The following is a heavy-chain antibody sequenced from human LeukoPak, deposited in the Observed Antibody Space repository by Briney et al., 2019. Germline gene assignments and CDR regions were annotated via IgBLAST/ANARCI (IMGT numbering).Heavy chain of an antibody. CDR1: GFTLSIYG. Sequence: GGSLRLSCATSGFTLSIYGMHWVRQAPGKGLEWVACVKQDGTEKNYVVSVWGRFTVSVDNGKNSLYLQMNSLRAEDTAKYYCATLDSTKSVLWGRGTAVIVSS. D-gene: IGHD2-2*01. CDR2: VKQDGTEK. J-gene: IGHJ1*01. CDR3: ATLDSTKSVL. V-gene: IGHV3-7*01.